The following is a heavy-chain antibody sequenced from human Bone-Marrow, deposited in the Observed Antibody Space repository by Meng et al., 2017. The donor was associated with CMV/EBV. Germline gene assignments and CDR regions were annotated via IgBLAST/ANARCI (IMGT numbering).Heavy chain of an antibody. CDR3: ARDPPDFWSDDAFDI. D-gene: IGHD3-3*01. J-gene: IGHJ3*02. CDR2: IRYDGSKI. Sequence: GESLKISCAASGFSFGTYDMYWVRHAPGKGLEWVAFIRYDGSKIYYADSVTGRFTISRDNSKNTLYLHMNSLRAEDTAVYYCARDPPDFWSDDAFDIWGQGTMVTVSS. V-gene: IGHV3-30*02. CDR1: GFSFGTYD.